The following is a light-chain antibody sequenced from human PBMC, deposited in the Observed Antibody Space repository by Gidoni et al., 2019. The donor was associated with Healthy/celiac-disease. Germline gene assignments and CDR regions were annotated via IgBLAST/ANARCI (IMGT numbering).Light chain of an antibody. J-gene: IGKJ2*01. CDR2: GAS. Sequence: EIVMTQSPATLSVSPGERATLSCRASQSVSSNLAWYQQQPGQAPRLLIYGASTRATGIPARFSGSGSGTECTLTISSLQSEDFAVYYCQQYNNWPYTFGQGTKLEIK. CDR3: QQYNNWPYT. CDR1: QSVSSN. V-gene: IGKV3-15*01.